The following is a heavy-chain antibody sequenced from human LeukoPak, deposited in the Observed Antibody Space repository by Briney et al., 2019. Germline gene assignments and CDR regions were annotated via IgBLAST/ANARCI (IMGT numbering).Heavy chain of an antibody. Sequence: PGGSLRLSCAASGFTFTSYAMSWVRQAPGKGLEWVSVISGSGGSTYYADSVKGRFTISRDSSKNTLHLQMNTLRAEDTAVYYCAKVKGGSGPFDDWGQGTLVTVSS. CDR2: ISGSGGST. V-gene: IGHV3-23*01. CDR1: GFTFTSYA. D-gene: IGHD6-19*01. CDR3: AKVKGGSGPFDD. J-gene: IGHJ4*02.